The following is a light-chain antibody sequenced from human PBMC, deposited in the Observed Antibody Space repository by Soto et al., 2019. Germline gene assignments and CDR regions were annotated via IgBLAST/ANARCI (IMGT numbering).Light chain of an antibody. V-gene: IGKV3-15*01. CDR2: GLS. J-gene: IGKJ1*01. Sequence: EIVLTQSPATLSLSPGERATLSCRASQSVSSSLAWYQQKPGQAPRPLIYGLSIRAPCVPARFSVSGSGTEFTLTISSLQSEDFAVYFCQQYYDWPTFGQGTKVDIK. CDR1: QSVSSS. CDR3: QQYYDWPT.